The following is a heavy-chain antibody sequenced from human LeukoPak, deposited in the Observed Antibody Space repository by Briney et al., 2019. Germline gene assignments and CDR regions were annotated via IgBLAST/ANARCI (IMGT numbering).Heavy chain of an antibody. CDR3: TTSYPDYYDSSGYYY. CDR1: GFTFTNAW. Sequence: GGSLRLSCAASGFTFTNAWMSWVRQAPGQGLEWVGRIKSTTDGGTTDYAAPVKGRFTISRDDSKNTLYLQMNSLKTEDTAVYYCTTSYPDYYDSSGYYYWGQGTLVTVSS. CDR2: IKSTTDGGTT. V-gene: IGHV3-15*01. J-gene: IGHJ4*02. D-gene: IGHD3-22*01.